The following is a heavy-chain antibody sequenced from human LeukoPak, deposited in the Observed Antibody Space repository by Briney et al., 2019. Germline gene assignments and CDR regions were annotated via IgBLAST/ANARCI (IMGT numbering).Heavy chain of an antibody. D-gene: IGHD3-10*01. CDR3: ARATQRGALVDY. Sequence: SETLSLTCTVSGYPISSGYYWGWIRQPPGKGLEWIGSIYHSGSTYYNPSLKSRVTISIDTSKNQFSLKLSSVTAADTAVYYCARATQRGALVDYWGQGTLVTVSS. J-gene: IGHJ4*02. CDR1: GYPISSGYY. CDR2: IYHSGST. V-gene: IGHV4-38-2*02.